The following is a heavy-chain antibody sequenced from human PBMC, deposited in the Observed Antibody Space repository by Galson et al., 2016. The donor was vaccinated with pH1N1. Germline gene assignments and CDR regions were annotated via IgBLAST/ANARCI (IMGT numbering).Heavy chain of an antibody. J-gene: IGHJ6*03. CDR3: VRAAAPGDPYYYYVHMEV. Sequence: SVKVSCKASGFTFTGYHMNWVRQAPGQGLEWMGWINLHNGDTNHAKKFQGRVTMTRDTSMNTAYMELNDLSFEDIAVYHCVRAAAPGDPYYYYVHMEVRARGTTVTVSS. D-gene: IGHD1-14*01. CDR1: GFTFTGYH. V-gene: IGHV1-2*02. CDR2: INLHNGDT.